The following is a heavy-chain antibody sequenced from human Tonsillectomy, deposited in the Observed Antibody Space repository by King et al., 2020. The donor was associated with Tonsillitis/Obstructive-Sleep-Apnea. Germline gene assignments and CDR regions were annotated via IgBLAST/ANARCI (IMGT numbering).Heavy chain of an antibody. D-gene: IGHD3-3*01. Sequence: QLQLQESGPGLVKPSETLSLTCTVSGGSISSSSYYWGWIRQPPGKGLEWIGSIYYSGSTYYNPSLKSRVTISVDPSKNQFSLKLSSVTAADTAVYYCATFRRITIFGVVIDAFDIWGQGTMVTVSS. V-gene: IGHV4-39*01. CDR3: ATFRRITIFGVVIDAFDI. CDR1: GGSISSSSYY. J-gene: IGHJ3*02. CDR2: IYYSGST.